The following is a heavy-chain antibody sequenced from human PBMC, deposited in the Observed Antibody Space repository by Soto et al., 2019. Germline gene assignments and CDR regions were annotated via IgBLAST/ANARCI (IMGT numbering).Heavy chain of an antibody. CDR3: TTVFCLVGSTSCYNVFYF. CDR1: GFTFSNAW. D-gene: IGHD2-2*01. J-gene: IGHJ3*01. Sequence: GGSLRLSCAASGFTFSNAWINWVRQAPGKGLEWVGRIKSKTDGGTTDYAAPVKGRSAISRDDSKNMVYLQMNSLKTEDTGINSCTTVFCLVGSTSCYNVFYFWGQGTLVTV. V-gene: IGHV3-15*07. CDR2: IKSKTDGGTT.